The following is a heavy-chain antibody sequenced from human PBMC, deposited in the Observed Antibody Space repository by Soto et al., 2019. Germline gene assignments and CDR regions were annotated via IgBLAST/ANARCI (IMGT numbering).Heavy chain of an antibody. CDR3: ARATIFGVVEFDY. D-gene: IGHD3-3*01. V-gene: IGHV4-59*01. CDR2: IYYSGST. J-gene: IGHJ4*02. CDR1: GGSISSYY. Sequence: ASETLSLTCTVSGGSISSYYWSWIRQPPGKGLEWIGYIYYSGSTNYNPSLKSRVTISVDTSKNQFSLKLSSVTAADTAVYYCARATIFGVVEFDYWGQGTLVTVSS.